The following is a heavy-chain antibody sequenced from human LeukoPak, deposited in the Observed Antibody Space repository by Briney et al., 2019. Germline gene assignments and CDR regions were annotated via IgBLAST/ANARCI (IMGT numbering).Heavy chain of an antibody. CDR2: ISGDGGST. CDR1: GFMFHDYA. V-gene: IGHV3-43*02. J-gene: IGHJ4*02. CDR3: ARESESSGWYDY. D-gene: IGHD6-19*01. Sequence: GGSLRLSCAAPGFMFHDYAIHWVRQAPGKGLEWVSLISGDGGSTFYADSVKGRFTISRDNSKNSLYPQMNSLRSDDTALYYCARESESSGWYDYWGQGTLVTVSS.